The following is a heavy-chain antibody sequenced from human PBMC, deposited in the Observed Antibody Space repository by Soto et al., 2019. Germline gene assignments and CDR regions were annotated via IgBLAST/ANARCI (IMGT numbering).Heavy chain of an antibody. D-gene: IGHD6-19*01. CDR1: GFTFSSYA. V-gene: IGHV3-30-3*01. CDR3: ARTYSSGWYELYYGTDV. J-gene: IGHJ6*02. Sequence: QVQLVESGGGVVQPGRSLRISCAASGFTFSSYAMHWVRQAPGKGLEWVAVISYDGSNKYYAESVKGRFTISRDNSKNTLYLQMNSRRAEDTAVYYCARTYSSGWYELYYGTDVWGQGTTVTVSS. CDR2: ISYDGSNK.